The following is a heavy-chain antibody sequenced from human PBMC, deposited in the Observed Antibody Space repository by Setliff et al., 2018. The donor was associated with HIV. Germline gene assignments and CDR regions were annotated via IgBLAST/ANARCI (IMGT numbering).Heavy chain of an antibody. CDR1: GGSISSSSYY. J-gene: IGHJ4*02. Sequence: SETLSLTCTVSGGSISSSSYYWGWIRQPPGQGLEWIGSIYHSGSAYYNPSLKSRVTISVDTSKNPFSLKLSSVTAADTAVYYCARSVAGTLVWSLWGQGTLVTVSS. CDR3: ARSVAGTLVWSL. CDR2: IYHSGSA. D-gene: IGHD6-13*01. V-gene: IGHV4-39*02.